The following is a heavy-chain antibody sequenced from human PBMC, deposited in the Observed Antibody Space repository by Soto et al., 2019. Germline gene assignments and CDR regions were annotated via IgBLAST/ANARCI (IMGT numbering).Heavy chain of an antibody. Sequence: GGSPRLSCAASGFTFSSYAMHWVRQAPGKGLEWVAVISYDGSNKYYADSVKGRFTISRDNSKNTLYLQMNSLRAEDTAVYYCAREGYSSSWYTYYYGMDVWGQGTAVTVSS. CDR1: GFTFSSYA. CDR3: AREGYSSSWYTYYYGMDV. V-gene: IGHV3-30-3*01. D-gene: IGHD6-13*01. CDR2: ISYDGSNK. J-gene: IGHJ6*02.